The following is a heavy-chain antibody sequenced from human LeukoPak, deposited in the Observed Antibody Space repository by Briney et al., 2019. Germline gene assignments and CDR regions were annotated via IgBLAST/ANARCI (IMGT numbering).Heavy chain of an antibody. J-gene: IGHJ6*02. CDR1: GGSFSGYY. V-gene: IGHV4-34*01. CDR3: AREGWVMVRGVTIYGMDV. CDR2: INHSGST. D-gene: IGHD3-10*01. Sequence: KASETLSLTCAVYGGSFSGYYWSWIRQPPGKGLEWIGEINHSGSTNYNPSLKSRVTISVDTSKNQFSLKLSSVTAADTAVYYCAREGWVMVRGVTIYGMDVWGQGTTVTVS.